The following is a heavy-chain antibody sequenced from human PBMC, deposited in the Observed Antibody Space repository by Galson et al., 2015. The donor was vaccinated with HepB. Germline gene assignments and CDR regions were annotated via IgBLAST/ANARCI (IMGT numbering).Heavy chain of an antibody. J-gene: IGHJ4*02. CDR3: VRSGDFSGYSSR. D-gene: IGHD6-13*01. V-gene: IGHV3-73*01. Sequence: SLRLSCAASGFTFSGSAMHGVRQTSGKGLEWVGRIGSKANNYATAYAASVKGRFTISRDDSKNLAYLHMRSLKTDDTAVYYCVRSGDFSGYSSRWGQGTLVTVSS. CDR1: GFTFSGSA. CDR2: IGSKANNYAT.